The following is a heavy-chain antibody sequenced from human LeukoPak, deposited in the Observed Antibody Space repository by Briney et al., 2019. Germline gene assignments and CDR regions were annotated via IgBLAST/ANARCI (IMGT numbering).Heavy chain of an antibody. CDR3: ANRGSHQEYNWFDP. D-gene: IGHD1-26*01. V-gene: IGHV4-34*01. CDR1: GGSFSGYY. J-gene: IGHJ5*02. Sequence: PSETLSLTYAVYGGSFSGYYWSWIRQPPGKGLEWIGEINHSGSTNYNPSLKSRVTISVDTSKNQFSLKLSSVTAADTAVYYCANRGSHQEYNWFDPWGQGTLVTVSS. CDR2: INHSGST.